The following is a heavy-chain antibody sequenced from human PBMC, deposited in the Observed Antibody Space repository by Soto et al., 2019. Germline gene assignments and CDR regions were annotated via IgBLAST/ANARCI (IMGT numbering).Heavy chain of an antibody. D-gene: IGHD3-16*01. CDR1: GDSVSSNSAA. J-gene: IGHJ5*02. Sequence: SQTLSLTCAISGDSVSSNSAAWNWIRQSPSRGLEWLGRTYYRSKWYNDYAVSVKSRITINPDTSKNQFSLQLNSVTPEDTAVYYCARDLAGEGAKIEAHYKWFDPWGQGTLVTVSS. CDR2: TYYRSKWYN. V-gene: IGHV6-1*01. CDR3: ARDLAGEGAKIEAHYKWFDP.